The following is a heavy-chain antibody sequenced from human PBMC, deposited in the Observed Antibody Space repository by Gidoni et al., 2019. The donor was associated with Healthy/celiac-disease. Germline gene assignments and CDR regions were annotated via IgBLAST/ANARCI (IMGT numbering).Heavy chain of an antibody. CDR2: ISYDGSNK. CDR1: GFTFSSYA. D-gene: IGHD3-10*01. Sequence: QVQLVESGGGVVQPGRSLRLSCAASGFTFSSYAMPWVRQAPGKGLEWVAVISYDGSNKYYADSVKGRFTTSRDNSKNTLYLQMNSLRAEDTAVYYCARAGHYGSGSYLDYWGQGTLVTVSS. J-gene: IGHJ4*02. CDR3: ARAGHYGSGSYLDY. V-gene: IGHV3-30-3*01.